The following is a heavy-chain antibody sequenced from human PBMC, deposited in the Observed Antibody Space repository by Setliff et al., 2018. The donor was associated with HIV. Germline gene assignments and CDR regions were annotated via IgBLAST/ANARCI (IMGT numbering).Heavy chain of an antibody. CDR3: AKDRVHNTAMVTGIDY. Sequence: PGGSLRLSCTASGFTFSNFVMTWVRQAPGKGLEWVSSISGSGGSTYYADSVKGRFTISRDNSKNTLYLQMNSLRAEDTAVYYCAKDRVHNTAMVTGIDYWGQGTLDTVSS. D-gene: IGHD5-18*01. J-gene: IGHJ4*02. CDR1: GFTFSNFV. V-gene: IGHV3-23*01. CDR2: ISGSGGST.